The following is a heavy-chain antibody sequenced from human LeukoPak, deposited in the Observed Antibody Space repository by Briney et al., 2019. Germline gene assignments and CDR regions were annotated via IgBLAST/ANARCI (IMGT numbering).Heavy chain of an antibody. CDR1: GFSFSSYA. Sequence: PGGSLRLSCATSGFSFSSYAMSWVRQAPGKGLEWVSYISSSGSTIYYADSVKGRFTISRDNAKNSLYLQMNSLRAEDTAVYYCAELGITMIGGVWGKGTTVTISS. CDR2: ISSSGSTI. J-gene: IGHJ6*04. CDR3: AELGITMIGGV. V-gene: IGHV3-48*03. D-gene: IGHD3-10*02.